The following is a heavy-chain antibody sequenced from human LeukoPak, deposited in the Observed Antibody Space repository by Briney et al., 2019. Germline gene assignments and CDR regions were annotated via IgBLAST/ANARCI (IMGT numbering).Heavy chain of an antibody. Sequence: SETLSLTCTVSGGSISSYYWSWIRQPSGKGLEWIGYIYYSGSTNYNPSLKSRVTISVDTSKNQFSLKLSSVTAADTAVYYCARTYSSGWYPGSYYYYYMDVWGKGTTVTISS. CDR2: IYYSGST. CDR3: ARTYSSGWYPGSYYYYYMDV. J-gene: IGHJ6*03. D-gene: IGHD6-19*01. V-gene: IGHV4-59*01. CDR1: GGSISSYY.